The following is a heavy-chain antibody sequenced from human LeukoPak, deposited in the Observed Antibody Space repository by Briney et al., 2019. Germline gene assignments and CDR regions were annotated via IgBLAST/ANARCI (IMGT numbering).Heavy chain of an antibody. CDR3: ASGRSGYSGYAKSNWFDH. CDR2: IYYSGST. Sequence: SETLSLTCTVSGGSISSGGYYWSWIRQHPGKGLEWIGYIYYSGSTYYNPSLKSRVTISVDTSKNQSSLKLSSVTAADTAVYYCASGRSGYSGYAKSNWFDHWGQGTLVTVSS. D-gene: IGHD5-12*01. J-gene: IGHJ5*02. CDR1: GGSISSGGYY. V-gene: IGHV4-31*03.